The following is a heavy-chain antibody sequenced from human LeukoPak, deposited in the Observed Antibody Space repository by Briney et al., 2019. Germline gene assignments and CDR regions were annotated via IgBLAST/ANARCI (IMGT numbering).Heavy chain of an antibody. Sequence: SETLSLTCTVPGGSISSMSYYWAWIRQSPDKGLDWIASIYYSGGTYYNPSLKSRVTISVDTSKNRFSLNVSSVTAADTGVYYCARRVGTGNFDNWGQGTLVTVSA. J-gene: IGHJ4*02. CDR3: ARRVGTGNFDN. CDR1: GGSISSMSYY. V-gene: IGHV4-39*01. CDR2: IYYSGGT. D-gene: IGHD7-27*01.